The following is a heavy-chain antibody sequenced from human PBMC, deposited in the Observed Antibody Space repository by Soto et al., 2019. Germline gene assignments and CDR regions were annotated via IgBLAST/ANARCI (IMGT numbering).Heavy chain of an antibody. Sequence: PGGSLRLSCAASGFTFYEYYMTWLRQTPGKGLECVAYINGDSRFIKYVDSVKGRFTISRDNTKNSLYLQMSSLRAEDTAVYYCTRDPRAGDFWGQGTLVTVSS. J-gene: IGHJ4*02. CDR2: INGDSRFI. CDR1: GFTFYEYY. V-gene: IGHV3-11*05. CDR3: TRDPRAGDF.